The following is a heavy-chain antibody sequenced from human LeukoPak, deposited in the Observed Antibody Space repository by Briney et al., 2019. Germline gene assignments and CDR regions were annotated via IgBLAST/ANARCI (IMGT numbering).Heavy chain of an antibody. D-gene: IGHD4/OR15-4a*01. CDR2: ISYDGSNK. V-gene: IGHV3-30*19. CDR3: ARSKGYGSNYFDY. J-gene: IGHJ4*02. CDR1: GFTFSSYG. Sequence: GGSLRLSCAASGFTFSSYGMHWVRQAPGKGLEWVAVISYDGSNKYYADSVKGRFTISRDNSKNTMYLQMNSLRAEDTAVYYCARSKGYGSNYFDYWGQGTLVTVSS.